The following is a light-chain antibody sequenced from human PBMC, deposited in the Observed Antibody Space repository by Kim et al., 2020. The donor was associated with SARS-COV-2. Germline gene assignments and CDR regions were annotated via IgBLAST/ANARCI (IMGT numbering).Light chain of an antibody. V-gene: IGKV3-20*01. CDR2: GAS. CDR3: QQYGSSPPRLT. CDR1: QSVSSSY. J-gene: IGKJ4*01. Sequence: RERATLSCRASQSVSSSYLAWYQQKPGQAPRLLIYGASSRATGIPDRFSGSGSGTDFTLTISRLEPEDFAVYYCQQYGSSPPRLTFGGGTKVDIK.